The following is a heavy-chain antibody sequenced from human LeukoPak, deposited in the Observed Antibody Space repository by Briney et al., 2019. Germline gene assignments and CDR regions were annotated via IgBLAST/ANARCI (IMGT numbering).Heavy chain of an antibody. CDR2: ISSSGSTI. CDR3: ARAYGDYVWYFDL. D-gene: IGHD4-17*01. J-gene: IGHJ2*01. Sequence: GGSLRLSCAASGFTFSSDSMNWVRQAPGKGLEWVSYISSSGSTIYYADSVKGRFTISRDNAKNSLYLQMNSLRAEDTAVYYCARAYGDYVWYFDLWGRGTLVTVSS. V-gene: IGHV3-48*04. CDR1: GFTFSSDS.